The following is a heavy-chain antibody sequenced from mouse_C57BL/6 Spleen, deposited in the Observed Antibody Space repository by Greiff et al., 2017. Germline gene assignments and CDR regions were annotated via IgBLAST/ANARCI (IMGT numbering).Heavy chain of an antibody. J-gene: IGHJ2*01. D-gene: IGHD2-4*01. CDR3: ARSDYASYYFDY. CDR2: INPNNGGT. Sequence: EVKLQQSGPELVKPGASVKISCKASGYTFTDYYMNWVKQSHGKSLEWIGDINPNNGGTSYNQKFKGKATLTVDKSSSTAYMELRSLTSEDSAVYYCARSDYASYYFDYWGQGTTLTVSS. V-gene: IGHV1-26*01. CDR1: GYTFTDYY.